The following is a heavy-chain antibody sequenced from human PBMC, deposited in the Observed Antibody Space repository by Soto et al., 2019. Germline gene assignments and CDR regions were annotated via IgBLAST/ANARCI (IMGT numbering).Heavy chain of an antibody. CDR2: INPNSGST. CDR1: GYTFTTYY. J-gene: IGHJ4*02. D-gene: IGHD4-17*01. V-gene: IGHV1-46*01. CDR3: ARTLNDYGDYDADY. Sequence: QVQLVQSGAEVKKPGASVKVSCTASGYTFTTYYMHWVRQAPGQGLEWMGIINPNSGSTRYAQKYQGRVTMTRDTSTSTVYMQLSSLRSEDKAVYYCARTLNDYGDYDADYWGQGTLVTVSS.